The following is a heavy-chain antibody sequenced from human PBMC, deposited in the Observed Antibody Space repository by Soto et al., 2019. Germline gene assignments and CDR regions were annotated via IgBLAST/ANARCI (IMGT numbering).Heavy chain of an antibody. J-gene: IGHJ4*02. CDR3: ARLKLSSSAAGGNLDY. CDR1: GFTFSSYG. CDR2: TSYDGSNE. Sequence: GSLRLSCAASGFTFSSYGMHWVRQAPGKGLEWVAVTSYDGSNEYYGESVKGRFTISRDNSKNMLYPQMNSLRAEDTAVYYCARLKLSSSAAGGNLDYWGQGTLVNVSS. D-gene: IGHD1-26*01. V-gene: IGHV3-30*03.